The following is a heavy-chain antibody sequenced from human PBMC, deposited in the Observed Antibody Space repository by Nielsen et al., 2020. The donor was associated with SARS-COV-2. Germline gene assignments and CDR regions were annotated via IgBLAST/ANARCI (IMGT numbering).Heavy chain of an antibody. Sequence: GESLKISCAASGLTFSSYGMHWVRQAPGKGLEWVAVISWDGVETHYGDSVLGRFTISRDNSKNTHYLQMDSLRVEDTAVYYCARSRGFDTRDFDYWGQGALVTVSS. D-gene: IGHD3-3*01. CDR2: ISWDGVET. CDR1: GLTFSSYG. CDR3: ARSRGFDTRDFDY. J-gene: IGHJ4*02. V-gene: IGHV3-30*03.